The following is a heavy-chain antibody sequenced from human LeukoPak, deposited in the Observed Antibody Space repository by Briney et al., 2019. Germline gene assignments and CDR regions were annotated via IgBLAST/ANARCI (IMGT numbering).Heavy chain of an antibody. J-gene: IGHJ4*02. CDR2: MNPNSGDT. D-gene: IGHD3-10*01. CDR3: ARGPFGSGSFLDY. Sequence: GASVKVSCKASGYIFSSNDINWVRQAAGQGLEWVGWMNPNSGDTGYTQKFRGRVAMTRSTSITTAYMELSSLRSEDTAVYYCARGPFGSGSFLDYWGQGTLVTVSS. V-gene: IGHV1-8*01. CDR1: GYIFSSND.